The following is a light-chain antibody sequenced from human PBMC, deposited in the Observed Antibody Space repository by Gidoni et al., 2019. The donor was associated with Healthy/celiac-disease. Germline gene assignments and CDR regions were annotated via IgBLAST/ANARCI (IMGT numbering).Light chain of an antibody. CDR3: QQRSNWPRA. CDR1: QSVSSY. CDR2: DAS. Sequence: DIVLPQSPATLSLSPGERATLSCRASQSVSSYLAWYQQKPGQAPRLLIYDASNRATGIPARFSGSGSGTDFTLTISSLEPEDFAVYYCQQRSNWPRAFXGXTKVEIK. J-gene: IGKJ4*02. V-gene: IGKV3-11*01.